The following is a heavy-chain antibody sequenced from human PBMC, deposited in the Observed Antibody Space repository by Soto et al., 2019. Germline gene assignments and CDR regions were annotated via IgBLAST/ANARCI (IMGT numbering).Heavy chain of an antibody. CDR3: ARAALSNWNDVSWFDP. V-gene: IGHV3-48*01. CDR1: GFTFSSYS. D-gene: IGHD1-1*01. J-gene: IGHJ5*02. Sequence: EVQLVESGGGLVQPGGSLRLSCAASGFTFSSYSMNWVRQAPGKGLEWVSYISSSSSTIYYADSVKGRFTISRDNAKNSLYRQMNSLRAEDTAVYYCARAALSNWNDVSWFDPWGQGTLVTVSS. CDR2: ISSSSSTI.